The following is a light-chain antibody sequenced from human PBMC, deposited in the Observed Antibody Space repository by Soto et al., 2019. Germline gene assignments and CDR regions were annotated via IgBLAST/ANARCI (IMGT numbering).Light chain of an antibody. CDR2: EVN. V-gene: IGLV2-14*01. Sequence: QSVLTQPASVSGSPRQSITISCTGASSDVGGYTYVSWYQQHPGKAPKLMIYEVNNRPSGVSNRFSGSKSGNKASLTISGLQAEDEDDYYCSSYTSSSTLYVFGTGTKVTVL. CDR1: SSDVGGYTY. CDR3: SSYTSSSTLYV. J-gene: IGLJ1*01.